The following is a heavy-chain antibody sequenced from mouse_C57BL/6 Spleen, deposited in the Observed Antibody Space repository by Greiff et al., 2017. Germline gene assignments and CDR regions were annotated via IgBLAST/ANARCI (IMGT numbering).Heavy chain of an antibody. J-gene: IGHJ4*01. CDR2: ISGGGGNT. V-gene: IGHV5-9*01. CDR1: GFTFSSYT. CDR3: ASRGAMDY. Sequence: EVKLMESGGGLVKPGGSLKLSCAASGFTFSSYTMSWVRQTPEKRLEWVATISGGGGNTYYPDSVKGRFTISRDNAKNTLYLQMSSLRSEDTALYYCASRGAMDYWGQGTSVTVSS.